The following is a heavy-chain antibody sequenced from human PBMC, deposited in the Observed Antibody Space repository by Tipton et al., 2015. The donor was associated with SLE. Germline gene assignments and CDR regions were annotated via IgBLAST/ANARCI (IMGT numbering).Heavy chain of an antibody. CDR2: IDPSDSYT. CDR3: ARKGAVAEFYYYGMDV. CDR1: GYSFTSYW. Sequence: QLVQSGAEVKKPGESLTISCKGSGYSFTSYWISWVRQMPGKGLEWMGRIDPSDSYTNYSPSFQGHVTISADKSISTAYLQWSSLKASDTAMYYCARKGAVAEFYYYGMDVWGQGTTVTVSS. J-gene: IGHJ6*02. V-gene: IGHV5-10-1*01. D-gene: IGHD6-19*01.